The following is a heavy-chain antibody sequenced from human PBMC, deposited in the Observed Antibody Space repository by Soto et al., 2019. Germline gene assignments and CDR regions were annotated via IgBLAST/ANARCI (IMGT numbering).Heavy chain of an antibody. Sequence: EVQLLESGGGLVQPGGSLRLSCAASGFTFSSYAMSWVRQAPGKGLEWGSAISGSGDNTYYADSVKGRFTISRDNSNNTLYLQMNSLRAEDTAVYYCAKGDAAAATYNWFDPWGQGTLVTVSS. CDR1: GFTFSSYA. CDR2: ISGSGDNT. V-gene: IGHV3-23*01. J-gene: IGHJ5*02. CDR3: AKGDAAAATYNWFDP. D-gene: IGHD6-13*01.